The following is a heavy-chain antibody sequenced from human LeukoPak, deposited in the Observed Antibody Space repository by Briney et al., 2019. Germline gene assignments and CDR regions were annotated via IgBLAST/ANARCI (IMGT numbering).Heavy chain of an antibody. CDR1: GFTFSDYY. V-gene: IGHV3-11*04. J-gene: IGHJ6*03. CDR2: ISSSGSTI. CDR3: ARDGDTVLTRGYYYYLDV. D-gene: IGHD4-23*01. Sequence: GGSLRLSCAASGFTFSDYYMSWIRQAPGKGLEWVSYISSSGSTIYYADSVKGRFTISRDNAKSSLYLQMNSLRAEDTAVYFCARDGDTVLTRGYYYYLDVWGKGTTVTVSS.